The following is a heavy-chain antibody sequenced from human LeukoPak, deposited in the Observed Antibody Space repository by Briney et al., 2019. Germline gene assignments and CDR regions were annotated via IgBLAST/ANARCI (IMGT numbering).Heavy chain of an antibody. CDR1: GFTFSNAW. CDR2: IKSKTDGGTT. J-gene: IGHJ4*02. Sequence: GGSLRLSCAASGFTFSNAWMSWVRQAPGKGLEWVGRIKSKTDGGTTDYAAPVKGRFTISRDDSKNTLYLQMNSLKTEDTAVYYCTTVEVDSDYYDSSGYCDYWGQGTLVTVSS. D-gene: IGHD3-22*01. V-gene: IGHV3-15*01. CDR3: TTVEVDSDYYDSSGYCDY.